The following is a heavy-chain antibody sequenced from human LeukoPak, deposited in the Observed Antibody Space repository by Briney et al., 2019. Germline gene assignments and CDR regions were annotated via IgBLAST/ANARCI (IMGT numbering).Heavy chain of an antibody. CDR1: GFTFSSYA. CDR3: TIPLNCSSARCFAFDI. J-gene: IGHJ3*02. D-gene: IGHD2-2*01. V-gene: IGHV3-23*01. CDR2: ISGSGGST. Sequence: PGGSLRLSCAASGFTFSSYAMSWVRQAPGKGLEWVSAISGSGGSTYYADSVKGRFTISRDNSKNTLYLQMNSLRAEDTAVNYYTIPLNCSSARCFAFDIWGQKTMVTVSS.